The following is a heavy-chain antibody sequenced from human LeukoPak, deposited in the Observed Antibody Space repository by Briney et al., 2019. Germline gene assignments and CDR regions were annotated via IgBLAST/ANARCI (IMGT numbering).Heavy chain of an antibody. Sequence: GGSLRLSCAASGFTFSSYGMHWVRQAPGKGLEWVAFIRYDGSNKYYADSVKGRFTISRDNSKNTLYLQMNSLRAEDTAVYYCAKDAPVNIVVVPAANSWGQGTLSPSPQ. V-gene: IGHV3-30*02. CDR3: AKDAPVNIVVVPAANS. CDR2: IRYDGSNK. CDR1: GFTFSSYG. D-gene: IGHD2-2*01. J-gene: IGHJ4*02.